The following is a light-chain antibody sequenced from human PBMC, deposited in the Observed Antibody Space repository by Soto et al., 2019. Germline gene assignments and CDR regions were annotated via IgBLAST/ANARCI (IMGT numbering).Light chain of an antibody. J-gene: IGKJ4*01. Sequence: EIVLTQSPATLSLSPGERATLSCRASQSVSSYLAWYHQKPGQAPRLLIYDASNRATGIPARFSGSGSGTDFTLTIISLEPEEFAVYYCQQRGNWPLTFGGGTKVEIK. CDR2: DAS. CDR1: QSVSSY. CDR3: QQRGNWPLT. V-gene: IGKV3-11*01.